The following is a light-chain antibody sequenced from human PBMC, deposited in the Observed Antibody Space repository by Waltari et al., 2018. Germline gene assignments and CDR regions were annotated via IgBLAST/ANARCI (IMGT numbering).Light chain of an antibody. J-gene: IGKJ3*01. CDR2: GAS. Sequence: DIQMTQSPSSLSVSLGDRVTITCRASQDIRDFLAWYQQKPGGVPRLLIYGASTLQSGVPSRFSGSGSGTDFTLTIRSLQPDDVATYYCQTYNHAPLTFGPGTKVEVK. V-gene: IGKV1-27*01. CDR1: QDIRDF. CDR3: QTYNHAPLT.